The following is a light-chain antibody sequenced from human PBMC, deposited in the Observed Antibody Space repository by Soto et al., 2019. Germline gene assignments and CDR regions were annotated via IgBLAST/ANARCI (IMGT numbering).Light chain of an antibody. CDR2: GNS. Sequence: QSVLTQPPSVSGAPGQRVTISCTGSSSNIGAGYDVHWYQQLPGTAPKLLVYGNSNRPSGVPDRFSGSKSGTSASLAITGLQAEDEADYYCQSYDSSLSVWVFGGGTKVIVL. CDR1: SSNIGAGYD. J-gene: IGLJ3*02. V-gene: IGLV1-40*01. CDR3: QSYDSSLSVWV.